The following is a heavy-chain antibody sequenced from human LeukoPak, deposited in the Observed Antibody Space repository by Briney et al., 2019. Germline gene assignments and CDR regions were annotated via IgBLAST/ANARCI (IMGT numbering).Heavy chain of an antibody. Sequence: ASVKVSCKASGYTFTGYYMHWVRQAPGQGLEWMGWINPNSGGTNYAQKFQGRVTMTRDTSISTAYMELSRLRSDDTAVYYCARFPYLAACPIYAFDIWGQGTMVTVSS. CDR1: GYTFTGYY. CDR2: INPNSGGT. D-gene: IGHD6-6*01. J-gene: IGHJ3*02. CDR3: ARFPYLAACPIYAFDI. V-gene: IGHV1-2*02.